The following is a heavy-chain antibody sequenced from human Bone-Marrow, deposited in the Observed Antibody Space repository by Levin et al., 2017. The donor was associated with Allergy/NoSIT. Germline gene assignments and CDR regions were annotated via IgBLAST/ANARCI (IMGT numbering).Heavy chain of an antibody. CDR1: GYTFTTYG. CDR3: ARGHFPYYYYRMDV. Sequence: ASVKVSCKASGYTFTTYGLTWVRQAPGQGLEWMGWVSAYSGNTNYALNLQDRVTMTTDTATNTAYMELTSLRSDDTAIYYCARGHFPYYYYRMDVLGQGTTVVVSS. J-gene: IGHJ6*02. V-gene: IGHV1-18*01. CDR2: VSAYSGNT.